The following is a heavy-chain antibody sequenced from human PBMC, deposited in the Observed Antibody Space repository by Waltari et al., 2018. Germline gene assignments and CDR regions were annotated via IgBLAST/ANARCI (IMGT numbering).Heavy chain of an antibody. V-gene: IGHV3-74*01. CDR1: GFTFSSYW. J-gene: IGHJ4*02. CDR3: ARDLYSYGPTVGY. D-gene: IGHD5-18*01. CDR2: INSEGSST. Sequence: EVQLVESGGGLVQPGGSLRLSCAASGFTFSSYWMHWVRQAPGKGLGWVSRINSEGSSTSYAESVKGRFTISRDNAKNTLYLQMNSLRAEDTAVYYCARDLYSYGPTVGYWGQGTLVTVSS.